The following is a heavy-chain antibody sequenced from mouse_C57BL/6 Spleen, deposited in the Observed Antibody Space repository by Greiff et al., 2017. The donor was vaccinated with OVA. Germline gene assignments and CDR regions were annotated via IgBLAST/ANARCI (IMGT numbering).Heavy chain of an antibody. J-gene: IGHJ1*03. Sequence: VQLQQSGPELVKPGASVKISCKASGYAFSSSWMNWVKQRPGKGLEWIGRIYPGDGDTNYNGKFKGKATLTADKSSSTAYMQLSSLTSEDSAVYFCATYYYSSSYRYFDVWGTGTTVTVPS. V-gene: IGHV1-82*01. CDR1: GYAFSSSW. D-gene: IGHD1-1*01. CDR3: ATYYYSSSYRYFDV. CDR2: IYPGDGDT.